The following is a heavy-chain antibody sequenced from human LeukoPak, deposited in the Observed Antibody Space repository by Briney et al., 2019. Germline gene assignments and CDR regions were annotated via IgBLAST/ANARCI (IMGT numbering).Heavy chain of an antibody. Sequence: SETLSLTCAVYGGSFSGYNWSWIRQPPGKGLEWIGEINHSGSTNYNPSLKSRVTISVDTSKNQFSLKLSSVTAADTAVYYCARAPTLLRYFDWLSDVWGKGTTVTVSS. D-gene: IGHD3-9*01. CDR1: GGSFSGYN. V-gene: IGHV4-34*01. CDR3: ARAPTLLRYFDWLSDV. CDR2: INHSGST. J-gene: IGHJ6*04.